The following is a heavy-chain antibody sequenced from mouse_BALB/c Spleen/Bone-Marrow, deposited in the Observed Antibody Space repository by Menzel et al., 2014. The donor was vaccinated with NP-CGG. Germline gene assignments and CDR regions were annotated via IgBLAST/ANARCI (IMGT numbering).Heavy chain of an antibody. CDR3: ASPYYRYDALDY. D-gene: IGHD2-14*01. V-gene: IGHV1-14*01. CDR1: GYTFTSYV. Sequence: VQLQQPGSELVKPGASVKMSCKASGYTFTSYVMHWVKQKPGQGLEWIGYINPYNDGTKYNEKFKGKATLTSDKSSSTAYMELSSLTSEDSAVYYFASPYYRYDALDYWGQGTSVTVSS. J-gene: IGHJ4*01. CDR2: INPYNDGT.